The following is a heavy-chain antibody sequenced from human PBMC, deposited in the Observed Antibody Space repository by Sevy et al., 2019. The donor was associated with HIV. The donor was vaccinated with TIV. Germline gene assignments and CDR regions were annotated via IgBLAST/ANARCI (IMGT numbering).Heavy chain of an antibody. J-gene: IGHJ4*02. CDR3: AREGCTRPHDY. D-gene: IGHD2-8*01. CDR2: LSFGCGKI. V-gene: IGHV3-23*01. CDR1: GFAFYDYS. Sequence: GGSLRLSCAASGFAFYDYSMSWIHHAPGKGLEWVATLSFGCGKINYADSVKGRFTISRDNSKNSFYLQMDNLRVEDTALYYCAREGCTRPHDYWGQGTRVTVSS.